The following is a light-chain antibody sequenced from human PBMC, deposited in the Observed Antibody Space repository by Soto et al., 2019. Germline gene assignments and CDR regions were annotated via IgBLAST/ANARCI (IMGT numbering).Light chain of an antibody. CDR1: QSVSSN. J-gene: IGKJ2*01. CDR2: GAS. V-gene: IGKV3-15*01. CDR3: QQYDNWPPYT. Sequence: EIVMTQSPATLSVSPGERATLSCRASQSVSSNLAWYQQKPGQAPRLLFYGASTRATGIPARFSGRGSGTEFTLTISSLQSEDFAVYYFQQYDNWPPYTFGQGTKLQIK.